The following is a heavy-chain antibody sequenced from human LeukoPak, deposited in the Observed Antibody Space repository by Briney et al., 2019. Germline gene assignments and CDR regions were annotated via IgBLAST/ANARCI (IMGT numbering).Heavy chain of an antibody. CDR1: GYTFTGYY. D-gene: IGHD5-18*01. CDR3: ARGIGYSYGAYDY. Sequence: ASVKVSCKASGYTFTGYYMHWVRQAPGQGLEWMGRINPNSGGTNYAQKFQGRVTMTRDTSISTAYMELRSLRSDDTAVYYCARGIGYSYGAYDYWGQGTLVTVSS. CDR2: INPNSGGT. V-gene: IGHV1-2*06. J-gene: IGHJ4*02.